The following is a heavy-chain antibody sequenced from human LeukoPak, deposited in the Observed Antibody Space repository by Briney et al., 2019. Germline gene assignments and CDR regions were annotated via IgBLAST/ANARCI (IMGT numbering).Heavy chain of an antibody. CDR1: GGSISSGGYY. CDR3: ARGRYYYDSSEVGYFDY. Sequence: PSETLSLTCTVSGGSISSGGYYWSWIRQHPGKGLGWIGYIYYSGSTYYNPSLKSRVTISVDTSKNQFSLKLSSVTAADTAVYYCARGRYYYDSSEVGYFDYWGQGTLVTVSS. CDR2: IYYSGST. D-gene: IGHD3-22*01. V-gene: IGHV4-31*03. J-gene: IGHJ4*02.